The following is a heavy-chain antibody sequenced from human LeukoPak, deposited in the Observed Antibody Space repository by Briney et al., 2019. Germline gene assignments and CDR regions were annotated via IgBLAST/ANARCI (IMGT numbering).Heavy chain of an antibody. CDR1: GFTFSSHW. Sequence: GGSLRLSCAASGFTFSSHWMSWVRQAPGKGLEWVANIKQDGSEKYYVDSVKGRFTISRDNAKNSLYLEMNSPRAEDTAVYYCVRERTNYYDSSGYYWGQGTLVTVSS. D-gene: IGHD3-22*01. V-gene: IGHV3-7*05. J-gene: IGHJ4*02. CDR3: VRERTNYYDSSGYY. CDR2: IKQDGSEK.